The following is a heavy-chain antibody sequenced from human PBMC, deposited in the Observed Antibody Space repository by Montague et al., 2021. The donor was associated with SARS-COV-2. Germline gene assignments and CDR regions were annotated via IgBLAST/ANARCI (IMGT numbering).Heavy chain of an antibody. Sequence: SLRLSCAASGFTFSSYSMNWVRQAPGKGLEWVSSISSSSSYIYYADSVKGRFTISRDNAKNSLYLQMNSLRAEDTAVYYCARAGGIVVVPAVDWFDPWGQGTLVTVSS. CDR1: GFTFSSYS. CDR3: ARAGGIVVVPAVDWFDP. D-gene: IGHD2-2*01. V-gene: IGHV3-21*01. J-gene: IGHJ5*02. CDR2: ISSSSSYI.